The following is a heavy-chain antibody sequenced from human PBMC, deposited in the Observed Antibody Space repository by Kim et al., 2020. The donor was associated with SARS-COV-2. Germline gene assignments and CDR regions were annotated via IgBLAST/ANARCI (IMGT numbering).Heavy chain of an antibody. CDR3: ARALYYYDSSGYYYYYYYGMDV. CDR1: GGSISSYY. J-gene: IGHJ6*02. Sequence: SETLSLTCTVSGGSISSYYWSWIRQPPGKGLEWIGYIYYSGSTNYNPSLKSRVTISVDTSKNQFSLKLSSVTAADTAVYYCARALYYYDSSGYYYYYYYGMDVWGQGTTVTVSS. D-gene: IGHD3-22*01. V-gene: IGHV4-59*01. CDR2: IYYSGST.